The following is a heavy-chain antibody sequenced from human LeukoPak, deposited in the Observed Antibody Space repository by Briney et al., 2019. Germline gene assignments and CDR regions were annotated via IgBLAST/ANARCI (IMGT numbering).Heavy chain of an antibody. V-gene: IGHV3-7*01. CDR1: GFSFSNCW. CDR3: ARETRYKGYYYDSSGHRSFDY. Sequence: PGGSLRLSCAASGFSFSNCWMHWVRQAPGKGLEWVANIKQDGSEKYYVDSVKGRFTISGDNAKNSLYLQMNTLRPEDTAVYYCARETRYKGYYYDSSGHRSFDYWGQGTLVTVSS. J-gene: IGHJ4*02. D-gene: IGHD3-22*01. CDR2: IKQDGSEK.